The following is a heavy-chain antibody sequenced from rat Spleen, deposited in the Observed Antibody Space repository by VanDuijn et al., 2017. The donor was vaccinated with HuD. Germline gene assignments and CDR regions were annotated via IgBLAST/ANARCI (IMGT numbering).Heavy chain of an antibody. D-gene: IGHD1-11*01. CDR3: ARSEGVHYYLPFAD. CDR1: GFTFSNYG. Sequence: EVQLVESGGGLVQPGRSLKLSCAASGFTFSNYGMAWVRQAPTKGLEWVATISYDGSNTYYRDSVKGRFTISRDNAKSTLYLQMDSLRSEDTATYYCARSEGVHYYLPFADWGQGTLVTVSS. J-gene: IGHJ3*01. CDR2: ISYDGSNT. V-gene: IGHV5-29*01.